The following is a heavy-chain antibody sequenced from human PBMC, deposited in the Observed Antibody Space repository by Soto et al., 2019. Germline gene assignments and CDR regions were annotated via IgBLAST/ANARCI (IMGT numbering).Heavy chain of an antibody. V-gene: IGHV4-59*08. CDR2: IYYSGST. CDR1: GGSTSSYY. J-gene: IGHJ4*02. D-gene: IGHD3-3*01. CDR3: ARHVGYYDFWSGTFDY. Sequence: PSETLSLTCTVSGGSTSSYYWSWIRQPPGKGLEWIGYIYYSGSTNYNPSLKSRVTISVDTSKNQFSLKLSSVTAADTAVYYCARHVGYYDFWSGTFDYWGQGTLVTVSS.